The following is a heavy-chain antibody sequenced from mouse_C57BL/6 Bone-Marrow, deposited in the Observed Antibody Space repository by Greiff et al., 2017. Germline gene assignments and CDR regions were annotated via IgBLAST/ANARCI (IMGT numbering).Heavy chain of an antibody. CDR2: ISSGGDYI. Sequence: EVQLVESGEGLVKPGGSLKLSCAASGFTFSSYAMSWVRQTPEKRLEWVAYISSGGDYIYYADTVKGRFTISRDNARNTLYLQMSSLKSEDTAMYYCTRASYYGSPYYFDYWGQGTTLTVSS. CDR3: TRASYYGSPYYFDY. J-gene: IGHJ2*01. D-gene: IGHD1-1*01. CDR1: GFTFSSYA. V-gene: IGHV5-9-1*02.